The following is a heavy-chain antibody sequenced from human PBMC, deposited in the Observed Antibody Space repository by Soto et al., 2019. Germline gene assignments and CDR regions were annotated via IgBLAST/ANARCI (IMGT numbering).Heavy chain of an antibody. CDR3: ARDPYYYDSSGYLDY. CDR1: GFTFSSYS. J-gene: IGHJ4*02. V-gene: IGHV3-21*01. Sequence: GGSLRLSCAASGFTFSSYSMNWVRQAPGKGLEWVSSISSSSSYIYYADSVKGRFTISRDNAKNSLYPQMNSLRAEDTAVYYCARDPYYYDSSGYLDYWGQGTLVTVSS. D-gene: IGHD3-22*01. CDR2: ISSSSSYI.